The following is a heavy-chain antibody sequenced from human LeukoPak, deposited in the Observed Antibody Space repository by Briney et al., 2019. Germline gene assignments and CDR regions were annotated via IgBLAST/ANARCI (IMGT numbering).Heavy chain of an antibody. CDR2: IYTSGST. V-gene: IGHV4-61*02. CDR1: GGSISSGSYY. Sequence: PSETLSLTCTVSGGSISSGSYYWSWIRQPAGKGLEWIGRIYTSGSTNYNPSLNSRVTISVDTSKNQFSLKLSSVTAADTAVYYCARDIMGSGFNEAFDIWGQGTMVTVSS. CDR3: ARDIMGSGFNEAFDI. J-gene: IGHJ3*02. D-gene: IGHD3-22*01.